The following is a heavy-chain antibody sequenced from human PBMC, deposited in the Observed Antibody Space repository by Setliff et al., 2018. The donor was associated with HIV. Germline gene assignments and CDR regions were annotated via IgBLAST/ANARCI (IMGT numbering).Heavy chain of an antibody. CDR1: GGSISSSSYY. Sequence: PSETLSLTCTVSGGSISSSSYYWGWIRQPPGKGLEWIGSIYYSGSTYYNPSLKSRVTISIDTSRNQFSLTVSSVTAADTAVYYCAREIPYSYGGRGHPLWGQGTLVTVS. D-gene: IGHD3-22*01. J-gene: IGHJ4*02. CDR2: IYYSGST. V-gene: IGHV4-39*07. CDR3: AREIPYSYGGRGHPL.